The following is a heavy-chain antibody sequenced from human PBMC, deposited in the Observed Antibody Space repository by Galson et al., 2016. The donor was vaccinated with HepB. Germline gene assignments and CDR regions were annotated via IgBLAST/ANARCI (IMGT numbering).Heavy chain of an antibody. CDR2: IWFDGSNK. CDR1: GFTFSSYG. CDR3: SRAREVRGEGYYGMDV. J-gene: IGHJ6*02. Sequence: SLRLSCATSGFTFSSYGMHWVRQAPGKGLEWVAVIWFDGSNKWYGDSVKGRFTSSRDNSRNILYLKMNSLSAKDTAGYYCSRAREVRGEGYYGMDVWGQGTTVTVSS. D-gene: IGHD3-10*01. V-gene: IGHV3-33*01.